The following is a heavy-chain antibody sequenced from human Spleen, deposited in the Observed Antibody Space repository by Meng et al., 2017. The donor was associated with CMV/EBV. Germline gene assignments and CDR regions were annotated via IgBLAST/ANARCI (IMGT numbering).Heavy chain of an antibody. D-gene: IGHD6-6*01. CDR3: ARGPLSSSGGRRFDY. Sequence: YVGYFSGYGWSWIRHPPGKGLEWIGEINHSGSTNYNPSLKSRVTISVDTSKNQFSLKLSSVTAADTAVYYCARGPLSSSGGRRFDYWGQGTLVTVSS. J-gene: IGHJ4*02. V-gene: IGHV4-34*01. CDR2: INHSGST. CDR1: VGYFSGYG.